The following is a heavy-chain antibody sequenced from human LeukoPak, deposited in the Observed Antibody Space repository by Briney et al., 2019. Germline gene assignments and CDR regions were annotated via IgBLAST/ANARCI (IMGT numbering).Heavy chain of an antibody. CDR2: ISGSGGST. D-gene: IGHD2-21*01. J-gene: IGHJ4*02. CDR1: GFTFSSYA. Sequence: GGSLRLSCAASGFTFSSYAMSWFRQAPGKGLEWVSAISGSGGSTYYADSVKGRFTISRDNSKNTLYLQMNSLRAEDTAVYYCAKFLPTHIVVANYYFDYWGQGTLVTVSS. V-gene: IGHV3-23*01. CDR3: AKFLPTHIVVANYYFDY.